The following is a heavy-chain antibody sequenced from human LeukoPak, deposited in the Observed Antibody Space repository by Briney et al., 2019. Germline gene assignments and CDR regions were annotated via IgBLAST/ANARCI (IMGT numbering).Heavy chain of an antibody. D-gene: IGHD5-18*01. CDR1: GFTFSSYG. V-gene: IGHV3-23*01. J-gene: IGHJ6*03. Sequence: GGSLRLSCAASGFTFSSYGMSWVRQAPGKGLEWVSAISASGTSTYYADSVKGRFTISRDNSKDTLYLQMNSLRAEDTAVYYCARALAGYHGFYYYYYMDVWGKGTTVTVSS. CDR2: ISASGTST. CDR3: ARALAGYHGFYYYYYMDV.